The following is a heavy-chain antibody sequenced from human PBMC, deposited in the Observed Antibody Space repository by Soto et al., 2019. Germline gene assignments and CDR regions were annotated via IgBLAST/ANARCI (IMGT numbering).Heavy chain of an antibody. D-gene: IGHD5-12*01. CDR2: IYSGGST. V-gene: IGHV3-66*01. CDR3: AGFWGYSGYDQPPYYFDY. CDR1: GFTVSSNY. Sequence: GGSLRLSCAASGFTVSSNYMSWVRQAPGKGLEWVSVIYSGGSTYYADSVKGRFTISRDNSKNTLYLQMNSLRAEDTAVYYCAGFWGYSGYDQPPYYFDYWGQGTLVTVSS. J-gene: IGHJ4*02.